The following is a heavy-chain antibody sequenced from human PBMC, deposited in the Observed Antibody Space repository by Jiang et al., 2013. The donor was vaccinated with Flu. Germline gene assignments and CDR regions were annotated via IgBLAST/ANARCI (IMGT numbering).Heavy chain of an antibody. D-gene: IGHD3-10*01. J-gene: IGHJ4*02. CDR1: GFTFSSYS. V-gene: IGHV3-21*04. CDR2: ISSSSRYI. Sequence: VQLLESGGGLVKPGGSLRLSCAGSGFTFSSYSMSWVRQAPGKGLEWVSSISSSSRYIYQADSLKGRFTISRDDGRNSLFLQMNSLRAEDTAVYYCARAHGSGSLEFDSWGPGTLVTVSS. CDR3: ARAHGSGSLEFDS.